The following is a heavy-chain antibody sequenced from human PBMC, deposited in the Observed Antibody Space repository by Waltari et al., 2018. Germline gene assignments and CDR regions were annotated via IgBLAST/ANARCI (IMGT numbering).Heavy chain of an antibody. J-gene: IGHJ5*02. V-gene: IGHV4-39*01. CDR1: GGSIRCAYS. CDR3: ARHRGVHTGFPGLDP. Sequence: QLQLQESGPGLVKPSETLSLICTVSGGSIRCAYSWDWVRQSPGTGLGWIGDVSSGGNTNYNPSLKGRVTISTDTSKNQFSLRLRSVTAADTAVYYCARHRGVHTGFPGLDPWGQGTLVTVSS. D-gene: IGHD3-10*01. CDR2: VSSGGNT.